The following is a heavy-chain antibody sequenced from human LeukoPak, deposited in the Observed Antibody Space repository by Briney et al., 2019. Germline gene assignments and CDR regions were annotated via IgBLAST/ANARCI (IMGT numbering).Heavy chain of an antibody. J-gene: IGHJ4*02. CDR1: GGSISSHY. Sequence: PSETLSLTCTVSGGSISSHYWSWIRQPAGKGLEWIGRIYTSGSTNYNPSLKRRVTISVDKSKNQFSLKLSSVPAADTAVYYCARDFPGYSSGWPSWFDYWGQGTLVTVSS. D-gene: IGHD6-19*01. CDR3: ARDFPGYSSGWPSWFDY. V-gene: IGHV4-4*07. CDR2: IYTSGST.